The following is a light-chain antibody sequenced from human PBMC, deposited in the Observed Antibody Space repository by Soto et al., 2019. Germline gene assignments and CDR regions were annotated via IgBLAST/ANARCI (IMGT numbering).Light chain of an antibody. CDR3: VLDHDDSWT. J-gene: IGKJ1*01. CDR2: GAY. Sequence: TRWPAPVSVSIGERATLSCRARQSVSSNLPWYQQKPGQAHRLLIYGAYTRATGIQARFIGRGSGTEFTLTVSSLQPADLATYYSVLDHDDSWTVGQGTKVDIK. V-gene: IGKV3-15*01. CDR1: QSVSSN.